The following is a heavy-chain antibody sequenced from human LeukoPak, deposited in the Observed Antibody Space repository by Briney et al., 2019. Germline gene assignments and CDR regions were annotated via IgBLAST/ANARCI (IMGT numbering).Heavy chain of an antibody. J-gene: IGHJ4*01. CDR1: GFTFSRFC. CDR2: ITKAGGEI. CDR3: ARDGTAASLYFDL. Sequence: GGSLSLSCAVSGFTFSRFCTNGVRGAPEGGVVWVASITKAGGEISYVDSVKGRFTISRDNAKNSLYLQMSSLRAEDTAVYYCARDGTAASLYFDLWGQGTLVTVSS. V-gene: IGHV3-7*01. D-gene: IGHD6-6*01.